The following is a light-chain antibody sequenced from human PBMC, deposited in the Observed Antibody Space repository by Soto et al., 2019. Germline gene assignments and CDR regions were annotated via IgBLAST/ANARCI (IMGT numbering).Light chain of an antibody. CDR3: QQYGSSPPWT. CDR2: GAS. V-gene: IGKV3-20*01. Sequence: DIVLTQSPGTLSLSPGERATLSCRASQSVSSSYLAWYQQKPGQAPRLLIYGASSRATGIPDRFSGSGSGTDFTLTISRLEPEDFAVYYCQQYGSSPPWTFGQGTKVDIK. CDR1: QSVSSSY. J-gene: IGKJ1*01.